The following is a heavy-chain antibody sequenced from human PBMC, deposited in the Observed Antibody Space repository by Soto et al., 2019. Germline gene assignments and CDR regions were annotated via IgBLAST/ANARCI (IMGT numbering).Heavy chain of an antibody. CDR1: GYTLTELS. J-gene: IGHJ6*02. CDR3: ATAALLYCSSTSCSRVIHGMDV. CDR2: FDPEDGET. D-gene: IGHD2-2*01. V-gene: IGHV1-24*01. Sequence: ASVKVSCKVSGYTLTELSMHWVRQAPGKGLEWMGGFDPEDGETIYAQKFQGRVTMTEDTSTDTAYMELSSLRSEDTAVYYCATAALLYCSSTSCSRVIHGMDVWGQGTTVTVSS.